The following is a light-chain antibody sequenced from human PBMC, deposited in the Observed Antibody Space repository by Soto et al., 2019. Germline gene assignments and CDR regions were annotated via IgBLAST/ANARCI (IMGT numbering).Light chain of an antibody. J-gene: IGKJ1*01. CDR3: QQYGSSRRT. V-gene: IGKV3-20*01. Sequence: EIVFTQSPGTLSLYPGERATLSCRASQSVSSSYLAWYQQKPGQAPRLLIYGASSRATGIPDRFSGSGSGTDFTLTISRLEPEDFAVYYCQQYGSSRRTFGQGTKVDNK. CDR1: QSVSSSY. CDR2: GAS.